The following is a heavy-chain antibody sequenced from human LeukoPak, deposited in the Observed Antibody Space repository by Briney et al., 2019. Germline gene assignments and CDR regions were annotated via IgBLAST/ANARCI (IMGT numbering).Heavy chain of an antibody. J-gene: IGHJ4*02. CDR3: AKANYYDSSGYY. Sequence: GGSLRLSCAASGFAFSSYWMSWVRQAPGKGLEWVANIKQDGSEKYYVDSVKGRFTISRDNAKNSLYLQMNSLRAEDTAVYYCAKANYYDSSGYYWGQGTLVTVSS. CDR2: IKQDGSEK. V-gene: IGHV3-7*03. CDR1: GFAFSSYW. D-gene: IGHD3-22*01.